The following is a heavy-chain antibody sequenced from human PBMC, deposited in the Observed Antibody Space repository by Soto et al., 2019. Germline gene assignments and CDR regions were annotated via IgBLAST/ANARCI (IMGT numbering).Heavy chain of an antibody. D-gene: IGHD1-1*01. V-gene: IGHV4-61*08. J-gene: IGHJ4*02. CDR3: ARGLDNNKVGW. CDR2: ICCSGST. Sequence: QVQLQESGPGLVKPSEPLSLTCTVSGDSVSRADSYWSWVRQPPEKGLEWIGYICCSGSTEYNPSLKGRGIISVDRSKNQLSLKLSTVTAADTAVYFCARGLDNNKVGWWGQGTLVTVSS. CDR1: GDSVSRADSY.